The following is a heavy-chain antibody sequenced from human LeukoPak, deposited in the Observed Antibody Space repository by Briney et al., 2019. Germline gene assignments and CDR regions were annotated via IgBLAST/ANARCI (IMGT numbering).Heavy chain of an antibody. CDR3: ASRIVGATSAFDI. V-gene: IGHV1-2*02. CDR2: INPNSGGT. J-gene: IGHJ3*02. CDR1: GYTFTSYA. Sequence: ASVKVSCKASGYTFTSYAMHWVRQAPGQGLEWMGWINPNSGGTNYAQKFQGRVTMTRDTSISTAYMELSRLRSDDTAVYYCASRIVGATSAFDIWGQGTMVTVSS. D-gene: IGHD1-26*01.